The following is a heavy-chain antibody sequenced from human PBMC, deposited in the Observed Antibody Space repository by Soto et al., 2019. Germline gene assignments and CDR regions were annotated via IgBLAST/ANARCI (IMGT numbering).Heavy chain of an antibody. J-gene: IGHJ4*02. V-gene: IGHV4-39*01. D-gene: IGHD3-9*01. CDR1: GGSISSSSYY. CDR3: ARHDWAKPFDY. Sequence: ETLSLTCTVSGGSISSSSYYWGWIRQPPGKGLEWIGSIYYSGSTYYNPSLKSRVTISVDTSKNQFSLKLSSVTAADTAVYYCARHDWAKPFDYWGQGTLVTVSS. CDR2: IYYSGST.